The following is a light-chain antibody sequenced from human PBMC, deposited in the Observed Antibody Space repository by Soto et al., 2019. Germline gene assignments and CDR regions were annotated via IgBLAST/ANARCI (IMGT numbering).Light chain of an antibody. V-gene: IGLV2-23*03. CDR2: EGS. CDR3: CSYADSSPFV. J-gene: IGLJ2*01. Sequence: QPVLTQPASVSGSPGQSITISCTGTSNDVGSYNLVSWYQQHPGKAPKLMIYEGSKRPSGVSNRFSGSKSDNTASLTISGLHAEDEADYYFCSYADSSPFVFGGGTKLTVL. CDR1: SNDVGSYNL.